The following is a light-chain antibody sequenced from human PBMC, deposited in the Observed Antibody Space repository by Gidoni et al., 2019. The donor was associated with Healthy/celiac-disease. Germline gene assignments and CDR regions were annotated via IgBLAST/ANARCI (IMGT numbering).Light chain of an antibody. Sequence: DIQMTQSPSTLSASVGDRVTITCRASQSISSWLAWYQQKPGKAPKLLIYDASSLESGVPSRFSGSGSGTEFTLTISSLQPDEFATYYCQQYNSYSYTFGQXTKLEIK. V-gene: IGKV1-5*01. CDR3: QQYNSYSYT. CDR1: QSISSW. CDR2: DAS. J-gene: IGKJ2*01.